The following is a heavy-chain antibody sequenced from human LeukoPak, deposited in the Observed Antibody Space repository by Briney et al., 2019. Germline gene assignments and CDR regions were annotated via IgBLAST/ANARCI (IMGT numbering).Heavy chain of an antibody. J-gene: IGHJ4*02. CDR2: IYHSGSS. CDR1: GGSISSSSYY. CDR3: ARHSSYYGNFDY. Sequence: PSETLSLTCIVSGGSISSSSYYWGWIRQPPGRGLEWIGSIYHSGSSYYNPSLKSRVTISVDTSKNQFSLKLSSVTAADTAVYYCARHSSYYGNFDYWGQGTLVTVSS. D-gene: IGHD3-10*01. V-gene: IGHV4-39*01.